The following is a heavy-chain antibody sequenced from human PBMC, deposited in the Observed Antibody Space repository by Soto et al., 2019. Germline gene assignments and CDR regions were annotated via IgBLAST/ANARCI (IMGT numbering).Heavy chain of an antibody. CDR1: GGSISSGGYY. D-gene: IGHD2-2*01. CDR3: ARVGPRYQLLFVSDRYFDY. Sequence: QVQLQESGPGLVKPSQTLSLTCTVSGGSISSGGYYWSWIRQHPGKGLEWIGYIYYSGSTYYNPSLKSRVTISVDTSKNQFSLKLSSVTAADTAVYYCARVGPRYQLLFVSDRYFDYWGQGTLVTVSS. J-gene: IGHJ4*02. V-gene: IGHV4-31*03. CDR2: IYYSGST.